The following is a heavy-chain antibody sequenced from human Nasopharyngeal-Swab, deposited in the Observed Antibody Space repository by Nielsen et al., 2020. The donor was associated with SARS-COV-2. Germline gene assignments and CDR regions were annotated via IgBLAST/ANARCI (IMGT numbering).Heavy chain of an antibody. CDR3: AKDDFWPAFAFDV. CDR2: VSNNDGRLT. CDR1: GFDFWKYA. J-gene: IGHJ3*01. Sequence: GESLKISCAASGFDFWKYAMSWVRQATGKGLEWVSTVSNNDGRLTFYADSVKGRFTVSRDRSKNTVSLQINSLRAEDTAVYYCAKDDFWPAFAFDVWVQGTIVTVSS. D-gene: IGHD2-21*02. V-gene: IGHV3-23*01.